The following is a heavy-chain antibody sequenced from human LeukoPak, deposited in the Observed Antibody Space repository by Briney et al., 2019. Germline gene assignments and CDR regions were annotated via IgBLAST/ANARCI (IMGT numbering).Heavy chain of an antibody. D-gene: IGHD5-24*01. CDR3: ARDRGWLQLDF. V-gene: IGHV3-53*01. CDR1: GFTVSSNY. CDR2: IYSGGST. Sequence: GGSLRLSCVASGFTVSSNYMSWVRQAPGMGLEWVSVIYSGGSTYNADSVKGRFTISRDTSKNTLYLQMNSLRAEDTAVYYCARDRGWLQLDFWGQGTLVTVSS. J-gene: IGHJ4*02.